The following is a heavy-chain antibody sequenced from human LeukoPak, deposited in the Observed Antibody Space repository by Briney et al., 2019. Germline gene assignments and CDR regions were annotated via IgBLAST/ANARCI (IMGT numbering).Heavy chain of an antibody. CDR3: VALGDRIY. V-gene: IGHV3-13*01. CDR2: ISAAGDT. D-gene: IGHD2-21*02. CDR1: GFTFSSYD. J-gene: IGHJ4*02. Sequence: PGGSLRLSCAASGFTFSSYDMHWVRQATGKGLEWVSAISAAGDTYYLDSVEGRFTISRENAKNSLYLQMNSLRAGDTAVYYCVALGDRIYWGQGTLVTVSS.